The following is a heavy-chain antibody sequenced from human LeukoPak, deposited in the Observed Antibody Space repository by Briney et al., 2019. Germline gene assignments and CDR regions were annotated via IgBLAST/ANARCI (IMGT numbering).Heavy chain of an antibody. V-gene: IGHV1-18*01. J-gene: IGHJ4*02. CDR2: ISAYNGNT. Sequence: ASVKVSCKASGYTFTSYGISWVRQAPGQGLEWMGWISAYNGNTNYAQKLQGRVTMTTDTSTSTAYMELRSLRSDDTAVYYCARDPWYYGSGSLYYFDYWGQGTLVTVSS. CDR1: GYTFTSYG. D-gene: IGHD3-10*01. CDR3: ARDPWYYGSGSLYYFDY.